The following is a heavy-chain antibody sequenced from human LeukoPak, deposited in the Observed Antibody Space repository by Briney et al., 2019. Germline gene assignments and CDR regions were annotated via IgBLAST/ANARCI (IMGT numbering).Heavy chain of an antibody. CDR3: ARHNTAGDYYMDV. CDR2: MYYSGSS. V-gene: IGHV4-39*01. Sequence: SETLSLTCTVSGDSISSSSYYWGWIRQPPGKGLEWIGTMYYSGSSYYNPSLKSRLTISVDTSENQFSLKLSSVTAADTAVYYCARHNTAGDYYMDVWGKGTTVTISS. D-gene: IGHD2-2*02. J-gene: IGHJ6*03. CDR1: GDSISSSSYY.